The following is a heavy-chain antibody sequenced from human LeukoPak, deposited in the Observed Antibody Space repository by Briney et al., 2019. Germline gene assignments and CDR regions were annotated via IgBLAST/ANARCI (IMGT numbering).Heavy chain of an antibody. V-gene: IGHV4-59*01. J-gene: IGHJ3*02. CDR1: GGSITGYY. D-gene: IGHD3-22*01. CDR2: IYYTGSV. CDR3: ARGGLENGYHSNDAFDI. Sequence: ASETLFLTCTVSGGSITGYYWSWIRQPPGKGLQWIGYIYYTGSVNYNPSLKSRVTISVDTSKNQFSLKLSSVTAADTAVYFCARGGLENGYHSNDAFDIWGQGTLVAVSS.